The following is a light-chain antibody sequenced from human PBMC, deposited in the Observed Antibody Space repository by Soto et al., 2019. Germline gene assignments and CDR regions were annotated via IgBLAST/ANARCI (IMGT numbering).Light chain of an antibody. CDR1: QDISDY. Sequence: DIQMTQSPSTLSPSVGERLTITCRASQDISDYLAWYQQRPGKAPKLLIYKASTLKSGVPSRFSGSGSGTDFTLIISRLEPEDFAVYFCQQFGLSPTFGGGTKVDI. CDR3: QQFGLSPT. V-gene: IGKV1-5*03. CDR2: KAS. J-gene: IGKJ4*01.